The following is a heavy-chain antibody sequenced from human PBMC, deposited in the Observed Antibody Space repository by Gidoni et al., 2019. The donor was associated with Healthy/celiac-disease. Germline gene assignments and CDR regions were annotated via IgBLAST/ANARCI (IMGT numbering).Heavy chain of an antibody. CDR2: MRSKAYGGTT. CDR1: GFTFGAYA. Sequence: EVQLVESGGGLVQPGRSLRLSCTASGFTFGAYAMSWFPPAPGKGLAWLGFMRSKAYGGTTEYAASVKCRFTISRDDSKSIAYLQMNSLKTEDTAVYYCTRDRAGGYYYYGMDVWGQGTTVTVSS. CDR3: TRDRAGGYYYYGMDV. D-gene: IGHD3-10*01. V-gene: IGHV3-49*03. J-gene: IGHJ6*02.